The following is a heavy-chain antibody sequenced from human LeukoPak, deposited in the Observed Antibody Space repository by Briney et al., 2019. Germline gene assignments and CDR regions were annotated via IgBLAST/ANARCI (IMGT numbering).Heavy chain of an antibody. Sequence: SQTLSLTCAVSGGSISSGGYSWSWIRQPPGKGLEWIGYIYYSGSTNYNPPLKSRVTISVDTSKNQFSLKLSSVTAADTAVYYCARGSYDYVWGSYRPNPIPYYFDYWGQGTLVTVSS. J-gene: IGHJ4*02. V-gene: IGHV4-61*08. CDR1: GGSISSGGYS. CDR2: IYYSGST. CDR3: ARGSYDYVWGSYRPNPIPYYFDY. D-gene: IGHD3-16*02.